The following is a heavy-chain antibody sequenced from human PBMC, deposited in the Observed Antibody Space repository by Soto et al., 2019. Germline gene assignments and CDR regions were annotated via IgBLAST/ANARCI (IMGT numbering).Heavy chain of an antibody. CDR2: ISTTGTSP. CDR3: ARDGHRGPSDAFDV. CDR1: GFTFSSYS. V-gene: IGHV3-48*04. D-gene: IGHD3-10*01. Sequence: GGSLRLSCAASGFTFSSYSMNWVRQAPGKGLEWVSHISTTGTSPYYADSVRGRFTVSRDTANNSIYLQMNSLRAEDTALYYCARDGHRGPSDAFDVWGQGTMVTVS. J-gene: IGHJ3*01.